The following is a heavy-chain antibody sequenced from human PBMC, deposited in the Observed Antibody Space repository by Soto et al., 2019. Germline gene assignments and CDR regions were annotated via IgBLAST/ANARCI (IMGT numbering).Heavy chain of an antibody. Sequence: SETLSLTCNVSGGSISSGGYYWTWIRQHPGKGLEWIGNIHHSGSTFYNPSLKSRVTISVDTSKNQFSLKLSSVTAADTAVYYCARQVGRGYSYGNWFDPWGQGTLVTVS. CDR2: IHHSGST. CDR3: ARQVGRGYSYGNWFDP. V-gene: IGHV4-31*03. J-gene: IGHJ5*02. D-gene: IGHD5-18*01. CDR1: GGSISSGGYY.